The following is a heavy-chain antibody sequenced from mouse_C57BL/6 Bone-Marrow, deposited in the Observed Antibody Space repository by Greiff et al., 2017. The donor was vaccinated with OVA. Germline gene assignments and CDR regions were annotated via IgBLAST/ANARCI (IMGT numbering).Heavy chain of an antibody. Sequence: EVKLQESGPGLVKPSQSLSLTCSVPGYSITSGYYWNWIRQFPGNKLEWMGYISYDGSNNYNPSLKNRISITRDTSKNQFFLKLNSVTTEDTATYYCAKYYYGSTFDVWGTGTTVTVSS. CDR2: ISYDGSN. CDR3: AKYYYGSTFDV. V-gene: IGHV3-6*01. CDR1: GYSITSGYY. J-gene: IGHJ1*03. D-gene: IGHD1-1*01.